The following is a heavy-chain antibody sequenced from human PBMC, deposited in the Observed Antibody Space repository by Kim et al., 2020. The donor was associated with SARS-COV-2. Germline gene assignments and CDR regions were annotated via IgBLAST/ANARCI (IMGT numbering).Heavy chain of an antibody. Sequence: SVKVSCTASGGTFSSYAISWVRQAPGQGLEWMGGIIPISETGNYAQNFQGRVTISADESTSTAYMEVRSLTFDDTAVYYCATVVGQLVSHYYGMDVWGQGTTVTVSS. D-gene: IGHD6-6*01. CDR1: GGTFSSYA. J-gene: IGHJ6*02. V-gene: IGHV1-69*13. CDR2: IIPISETG. CDR3: ATVVGQLVSHYYGMDV.